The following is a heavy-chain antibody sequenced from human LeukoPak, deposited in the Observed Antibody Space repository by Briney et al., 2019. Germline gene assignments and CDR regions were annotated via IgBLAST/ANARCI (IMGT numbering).Heavy chain of an antibody. J-gene: IGHJ4*02. CDR1: GFTFSNYA. CDR2: ISSNGGST. Sequence: GGSLRLSCAASGFTFSNYAMHWVRQARGKGLEYVSAISSNGGSTYYANPVKGRFTISRGNSKNTLYLQMGSLRPEDMAVYYCAMSGSSGWYADYWGQGTLVTVSS. D-gene: IGHD6-19*01. CDR3: AMSGSSGWYADY. V-gene: IGHV3-64*01.